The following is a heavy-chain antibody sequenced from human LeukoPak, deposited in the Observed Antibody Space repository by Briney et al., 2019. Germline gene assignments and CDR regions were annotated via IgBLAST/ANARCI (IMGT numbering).Heavy chain of an antibody. CDR3: AKNSGWLAHFDY. D-gene: IGHD6-19*01. J-gene: IGHJ4*02. Sequence: GGALRLSCAASGCTFSSYAMSWVRQAPGKGLEWVSAISGSGGSTFYADSVKGRFTISRDNSKNTLYLQMNSLRAEDTAVYYCAKNSGWLAHFDYWGQGTLVTVSS. V-gene: IGHV3-23*01. CDR2: ISGSGGST. CDR1: GCTFSSYA.